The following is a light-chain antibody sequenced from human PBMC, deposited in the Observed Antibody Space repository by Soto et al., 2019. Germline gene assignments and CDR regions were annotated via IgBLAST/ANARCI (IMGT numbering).Light chain of an antibody. CDR3: TSFAPGRIYV. Sequence: QSVLTQPPSASGSPGQSVTISCTGTSSDVGGYNYVSWYQQHPGKAPKLVIYEVSKRPSGVPDRFSGSKSGNTASLTVSGLQAEDEADYYCTSFAPGRIYVFGSGTKLTVL. J-gene: IGLJ1*01. CDR2: EVS. CDR1: SSDVGGYNY. V-gene: IGLV2-8*01.